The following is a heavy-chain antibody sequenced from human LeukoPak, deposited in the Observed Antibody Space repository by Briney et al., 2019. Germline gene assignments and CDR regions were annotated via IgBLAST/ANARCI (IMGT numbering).Heavy chain of an antibody. CDR2: IHYSGST. Sequence: SETLSLTCTVSGGSITRSYWNWIRQPPGKGLEWIGYIHYSGSTKYNPSLKSRVTISVDPSKIQFSLNLSSVTAADTGVYYCARQDGGNTWFDPWGQGTLVTVSS. CDR3: ARQDGGNTWFDP. D-gene: IGHD4-23*01. CDR1: GGSITRSY. J-gene: IGHJ5*02. V-gene: IGHV4-59*01.